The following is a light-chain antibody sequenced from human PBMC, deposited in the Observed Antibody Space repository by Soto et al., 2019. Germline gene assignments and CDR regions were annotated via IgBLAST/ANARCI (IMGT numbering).Light chain of an antibody. CDR3: QQYGSSPWT. V-gene: IGKV3-20*01. CDR2: GAS. CDR1: QSVSSSY. J-gene: IGKJ1*01. Sequence: GVSQSPGALSLSPGERATLSCRASQSVSSSYLAWYQQKPGQAPRLLIYGASSRATGIPDRFSGSGSGTDFTLTISRLEPEDFAVYYCQQYGSSPWTFGQRTKADI.